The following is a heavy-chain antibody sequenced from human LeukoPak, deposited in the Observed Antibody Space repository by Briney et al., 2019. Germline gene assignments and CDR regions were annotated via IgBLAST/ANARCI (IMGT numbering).Heavy chain of an antibody. CDR3: ARGMATIDGFLDY. CDR2: FDPEDGET. D-gene: IGHD5-24*01. CDR1: GYTLTELS. Sequence: ASVKVSCKVSGYTLTELSMHWVRQAPGKGLEWMGGFDPEDGETIYAQKFQGRVTITRDTSASTAYMELSSLRSEDTAVYYCARGMATIDGFLDYWGQGTLVTVSS. V-gene: IGHV1-24*01. J-gene: IGHJ4*02.